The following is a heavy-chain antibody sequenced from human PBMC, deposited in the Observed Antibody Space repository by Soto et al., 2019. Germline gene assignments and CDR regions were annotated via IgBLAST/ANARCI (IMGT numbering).Heavy chain of an antibody. Sequence: QVQLQESGPGLVKPSQTLSLTCTVSGGSVNTANFYWSWIRQPPGKGLEWIGYIFYGGTSYYNPSLHGRINMSMETSKNQFSLKLSSVTAADTAVYYCARDLGGGYCSGGSCYPRAAFDIWGQGAMVTVSS. V-gene: IGHV4-30-4*01. J-gene: IGHJ3*02. CDR2: IFYGGTS. CDR1: GGSVNTANFY. CDR3: ARDLGGGYCSGGSCYPRAAFDI. D-gene: IGHD2-15*01.